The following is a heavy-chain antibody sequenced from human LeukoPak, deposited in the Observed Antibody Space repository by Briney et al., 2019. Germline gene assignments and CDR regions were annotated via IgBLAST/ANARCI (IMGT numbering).Heavy chain of an antibody. J-gene: IGHJ4*02. Sequence: PSETLSLTCAVYGGSFSGYYWSWIRQPPGKGLEWIGEINHSGSTNYNPSLKSRVTISVDTSKNQFSLKLSSVTAADTAAYYCARGNRPALGEYGDFDYWGQGTLVTVSS. D-gene: IGHD3-16*01. CDR3: ARGNRPALGEYGDFDY. V-gene: IGHV4-34*01. CDR1: GGSFSGYY. CDR2: INHSGST.